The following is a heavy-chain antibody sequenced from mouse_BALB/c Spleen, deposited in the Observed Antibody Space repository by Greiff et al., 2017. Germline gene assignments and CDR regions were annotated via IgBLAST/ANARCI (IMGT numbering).Heavy chain of an antibody. J-gene: IGHJ2*01. V-gene: IGHV5-12-2*01. CDR1: GFTFSSYT. D-gene: IGHD6-1*01. CDR3: ARQKDLYYFDY. Sequence: EVKVVESGGGLVQPGGSLKLSCAASGFTFSSYTMSWVRQTPEKRLEWVAYISNGGGSTYYPDTVKGRFTISRDNAKNTLYLQMSSLKSEDTAMYYCARQKDLYYFDYWGQGTTLTVSS. CDR2: ISNGGGST.